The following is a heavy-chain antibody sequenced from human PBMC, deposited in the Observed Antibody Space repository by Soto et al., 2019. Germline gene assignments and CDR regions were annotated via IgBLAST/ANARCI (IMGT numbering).Heavy chain of an antibody. Sequence: PSATLRLTSGVAGGSSSTSTYYWVWIRQPPGKCLEWIGSFYYTGSTFYNPSLKSRVTISVDTSKNQFSLRLSSVTAADTAVYYCARQRRSYYDSSGYPDYWGQGTLVTVSS. CDR2: FYYTGST. D-gene: IGHD3-22*01. J-gene: IGHJ4*02. V-gene: IGHV4-39*01. CDR3: ARQRRSYYDSSGYPDY. CDR1: GGSSSTSTYY.